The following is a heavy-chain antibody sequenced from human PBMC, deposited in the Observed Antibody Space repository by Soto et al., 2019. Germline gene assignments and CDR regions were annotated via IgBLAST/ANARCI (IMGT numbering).Heavy chain of an antibody. CDR1: GFTFSSYS. V-gene: IGHV3-48*02. J-gene: IGHJ3*02. Sequence: PGGSLRLAYAASGFTFSSYSMNWVRQAPGKGLEWVSYISSSSSTIYYADSVKGRFTISRDNAKNSLYLQMNSLRDEDTAVYYCARDSSSWYGAFDICGQGTMVTVSS. CDR3: ARDSSSWYGAFDI. CDR2: ISSSSSTI. D-gene: IGHD6-13*01.